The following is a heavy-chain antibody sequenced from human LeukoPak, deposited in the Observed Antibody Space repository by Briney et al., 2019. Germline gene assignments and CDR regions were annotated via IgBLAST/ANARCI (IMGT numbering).Heavy chain of an antibody. J-gene: IGHJ2*01. D-gene: IGHD2-2*02. V-gene: IGHV3-11*04. Sequence: PGGSLRLSCAASGFMFSDYYMSWIRQAPGKGLEWVSYISPSGSTIFYADSVKGRFTISRDNAKNSLFLQMDNLGVEDTAVYYCARAPPDWECSNSICYTWYFYLWGRGTLVTVSS. CDR1: GFMFSDYY. CDR3: ARAPPDWECSNSICYTWYFYL. CDR2: ISPSGSTI.